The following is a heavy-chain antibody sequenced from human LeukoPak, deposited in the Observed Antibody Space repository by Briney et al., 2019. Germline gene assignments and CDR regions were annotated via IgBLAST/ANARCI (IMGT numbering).Heavy chain of an antibody. CDR3: ARSDLTVTTNFDY. CDR1: GYSFTTYW. Sequence: GGSLKISFKGSGYSFTTYWIGWGRPLPGKGLGWMGNIFPGDSDTRYSPSFQGQVTISADKSISTAYLQWSSLKASDTAMYYCARSDLTVTTNFDYWGQGTLVTVSS. J-gene: IGHJ4*02. CDR2: IFPGDSDT. D-gene: IGHD4-17*01. V-gene: IGHV5-51*01.